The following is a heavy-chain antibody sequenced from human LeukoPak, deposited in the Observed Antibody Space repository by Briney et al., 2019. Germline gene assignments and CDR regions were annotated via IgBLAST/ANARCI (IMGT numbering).Heavy chain of an antibody. Sequence: ASVKVSCKASGYTFTSYGISWVRQAPGQRLEWMGWINAGNGNTKYSQKFQGRVTITRDTSASTAYMELSSLRSEDTAVYYCARDLVLWFGELSDYFDYWGQGTLVTVSS. CDR1: GYTFTSYG. J-gene: IGHJ4*02. CDR3: ARDLVLWFGELSDYFDY. V-gene: IGHV1-3*01. D-gene: IGHD3-10*01. CDR2: INAGNGNT.